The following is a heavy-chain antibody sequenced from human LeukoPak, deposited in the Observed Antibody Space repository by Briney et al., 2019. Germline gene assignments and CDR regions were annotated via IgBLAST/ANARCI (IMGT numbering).Heavy chain of an antibody. Sequence: ASVKVSCKASGYTFTSYDISWVRQATGQGLEWMGWMNPNSGNTGYAQKFRGRVTMTRNTSISTAYMELSSLRSEDTAVYYCARVTMVRGASFRFDPWGQGTLVTVSS. CDR2: MNPNSGNT. V-gene: IGHV1-8*01. CDR1: GYTFTSYD. J-gene: IGHJ5*02. D-gene: IGHD3-10*01. CDR3: ARVTMVRGASFRFDP.